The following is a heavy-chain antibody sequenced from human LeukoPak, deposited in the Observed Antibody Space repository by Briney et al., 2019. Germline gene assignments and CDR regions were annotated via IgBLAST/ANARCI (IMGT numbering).Heavy chain of an antibody. J-gene: IGHJ4*02. CDR1: GYTFTGYY. CDR3: GSASSSGWFVYF. CDR2: INPNSGGT. V-gene: IGHV1-2*02. D-gene: IGHD6-19*01. Sequence: VASVKVSCKASGYTFTGYYTHWVRQAPGQGLEWMGWINPNSGGTNYAQNFQGRVTLTRDTSISTAYMEMTSLRYDDTAVYYCGSASSSGWFVYFWGQGTLVTVSS.